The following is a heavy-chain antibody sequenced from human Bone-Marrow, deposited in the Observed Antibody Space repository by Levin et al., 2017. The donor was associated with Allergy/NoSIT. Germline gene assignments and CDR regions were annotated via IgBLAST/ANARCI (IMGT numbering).Heavy chain of an antibody. D-gene: IGHD6-6*01. CDR2: IYYKGST. CDR1: GGSISPYY. CDR3: ARGAALRSDDY. J-gene: IGHJ4*02. Sequence: ASETLSLTCTVSGGSISPYYWNWIRQPPGKGLEWIGYIYYKGSTNYNPSLKSRVTISVDTSKNHFSLKLSSVTAADTAVYYCARGAALRSDDYWGQGTLVTVSS. V-gene: IGHV4-59*01.